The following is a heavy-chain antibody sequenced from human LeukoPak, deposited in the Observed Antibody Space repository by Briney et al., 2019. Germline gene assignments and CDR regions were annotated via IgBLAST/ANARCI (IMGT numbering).Heavy chain of an antibody. CDR3: VRDRKRSAAGTGWFDP. Sequence: ASVKVSCKASGYTFTGYYMHWVRQAPGQGLEWMGWINPNSGGTNYAQKFQGRVTMTRDTSISTAYMELSRLRSDDTAVYYCVRDRKRSAAGTGWFDPWGQGTLVTVSS. CDR1: GYTFTGYY. V-gene: IGHV1-2*02. CDR2: INPNSGGT. D-gene: IGHD6-13*01. J-gene: IGHJ5*02.